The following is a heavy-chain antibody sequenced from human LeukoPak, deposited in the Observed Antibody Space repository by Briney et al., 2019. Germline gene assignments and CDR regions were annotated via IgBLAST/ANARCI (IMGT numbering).Heavy chain of an antibody. CDR3: ARAPYYSNVEFYFDS. CDR1: GLTFSSYW. V-gene: IGHV3-7*03. J-gene: IGHJ4*02. Sequence: GGSLRLSCVVSGLTFSSYWMSWVRQAPGQGLEWVANMKQDGSEKYYVDSVKGRFTISRDNAKNSLYLQMNSLRAENTAVYYCARAPYYSNVEFYFDSWRQGTLVTVSS. D-gene: IGHD3-22*01. CDR2: MKQDGSEK.